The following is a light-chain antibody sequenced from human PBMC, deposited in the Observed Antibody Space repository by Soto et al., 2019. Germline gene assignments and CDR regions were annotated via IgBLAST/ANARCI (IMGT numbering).Light chain of an antibody. J-gene: IGLJ3*02. CDR2: EVS. CDR1: SSDVGGYQY. Sequence: QSVLTQPASVSGSPGQSITISCTGTSSDVGGYQYVSWYQQHPGKAPKLLIFEVSHRPSGVSGRFSGSKSGNTASLTISGLQAEDEADYYCCSYPANTTLRFGGRTKLTVL. V-gene: IGLV2-14*01. CDR3: CSYPANTTLR.